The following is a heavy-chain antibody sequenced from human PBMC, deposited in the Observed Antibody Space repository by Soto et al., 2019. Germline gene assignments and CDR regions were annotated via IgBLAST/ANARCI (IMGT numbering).Heavy chain of an antibody. V-gene: IGHV4-30-4*01. CDR2: IYYSGST. CDR1: GGSISSGDYY. J-gene: IGHJ3*02. Sequence: QVQLQESGPGLVKPSQTLSLTCTVSGGSISSGDYYWSWIRQPPGKGLEWIGYIYYSGSTYYNPSLKSRVTISVDTSTNQFSLKLSSVTAADTAVYDCARAPYLGDNSRGAFHIWGQGTMVTVSS. CDR3: ARAPYLGDNSRGAFHI. D-gene: IGHD1-20*01.